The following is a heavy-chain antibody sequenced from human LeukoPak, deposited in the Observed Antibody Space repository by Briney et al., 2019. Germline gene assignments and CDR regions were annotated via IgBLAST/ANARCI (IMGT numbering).Heavy chain of an antibody. CDR2: IYENGIS. J-gene: IGHJ4*02. V-gene: IGHV4-61*08. CDR1: GGSISSGGYY. CDR3: ARETTLTGFASGLGFNY. D-gene: IGHD6-19*01. Sequence: PSETVSLTCTVSGGSISSGGYYWSWIRQPPGKGLEWIGYIYENGISNYNPSLKSRVTILIDTSKNQFSLKLSSVTAADTAVYYCARETTLTGFASGLGFNYWGQGTLVTASS.